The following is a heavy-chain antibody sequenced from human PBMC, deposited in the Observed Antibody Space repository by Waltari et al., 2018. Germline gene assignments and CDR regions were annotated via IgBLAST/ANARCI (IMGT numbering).Heavy chain of an antibody. CDR1: GYTFTGYY. CDR2: INPNSGGT. CDR3: AERMVSGLFDY. V-gene: IGHV1-2*06. Sequence: QVQLVQSGAEVKKPGASVKVSCKASGYTFTGYYMHWVRQAPGQGLEWMGRINPNSGGTNYARKFQGRVTMTRDTSISTAYMELSRLRSDDTAVYYCAERMVSGLFDYWGQGTLVTVSS. D-gene: IGHD2-8*01. J-gene: IGHJ4*02.